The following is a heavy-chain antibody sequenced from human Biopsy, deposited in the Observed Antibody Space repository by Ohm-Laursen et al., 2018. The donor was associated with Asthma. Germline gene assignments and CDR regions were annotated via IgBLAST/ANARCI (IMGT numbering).Heavy chain of an antibody. V-gene: IGHV4-34*01. Sequence: TLSLTCAVYGGSFSAYYRSWIRQPPGKGLVWIAEINHSGSTNYNPSLKIRFTMSVDTSKNQLFLNLSSVTAADTAVYYCVRAASTIVFWSGYSHNWFDPWGQGTLVTVSS. D-gene: IGHD3-3*01. CDR1: GGSFSAYY. CDR3: VRAASTIVFWSGYSHNWFDP. CDR2: INHSGST. J-gene: IGHJ5*02.